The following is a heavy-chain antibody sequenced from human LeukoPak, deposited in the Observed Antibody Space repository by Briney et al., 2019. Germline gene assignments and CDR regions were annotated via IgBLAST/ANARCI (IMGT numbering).Heavy chain of an antibody. CDR3: ARDQDDFWSAHRGNWFDP. CDR1: GGSISSYY. J-gene: IGHJ5*02. V-gene: IGHV4-4*07. Sequence: SETLSLTCTVSGGSISSYYWSWIRQPAGKGLEWIRRIYTSGSTNYNPSLKSRVTISVDTSKNQFSLKLSSVTAADTAVYYCARDQDDFWSAHRGNWFDPWGQGTLVTVSS. D-gene: IGHD3-3*01. CDR2: IYTSGST.